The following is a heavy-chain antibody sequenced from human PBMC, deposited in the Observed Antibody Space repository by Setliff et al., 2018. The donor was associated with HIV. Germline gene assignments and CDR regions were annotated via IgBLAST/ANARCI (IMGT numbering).Heavy chain of an antibody. V-gene: IGHV1-3*01. CDR2: INAGNGKT. Sequence: GASVKVSCKASGSTFSRYGLHWVRQAPGQRLEWMGWINAGNGKTKYSQKFQSRVTITRDTSARKAYMELSSLRSEDTAVYYCASGMMATKYWGQGTLVTVSS. CDR3: ASGMMATKY. J-gene: IGHJ4*02. D-gene: IGHD5-12*01. CDR1: GSTFSRYG.